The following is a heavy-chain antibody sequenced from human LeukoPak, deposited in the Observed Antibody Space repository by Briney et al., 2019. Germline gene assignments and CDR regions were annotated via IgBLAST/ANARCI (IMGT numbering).Heavy chain of an antibody. J-gene: IGHJ4*02. Sequence: PGGSLRLSCAASGFIVSSKFMRWVRQAPGKGLEWVSVIYSGGSTYYAASVEGRFTISRDNSKNTVYLQMNNLRVDDTAVYYCARAGPIDYWGQGILVTVSS. CDR1: GFIVSSKF. CDR3: ARAGPIDY. V-gene: IGHV3-53*01. CDR2: IYSGGST.